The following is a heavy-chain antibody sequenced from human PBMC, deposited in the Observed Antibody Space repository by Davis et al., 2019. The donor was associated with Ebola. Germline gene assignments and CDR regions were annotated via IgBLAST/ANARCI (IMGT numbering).Heavy chain of an antibody. CDR1: GYTFTSYY. D-gene: IGHD3-22*01. Sequence: ASVKVSCKASGYTFTSYYMHWVRQAPGQGLEWMGIINPSGGSTSYAQKFQGRVTMTRDTSTSTVYMELSSLRSEDTAVYYCARGGGDDSSGYYYYMDVWGKGTTVTVSS. CDR2: INPSGGST. V-gene: IGHV1-46*01. CDR3: ARGGGDDSSGYYYYMDV. J-gene: IGHJ6*03.